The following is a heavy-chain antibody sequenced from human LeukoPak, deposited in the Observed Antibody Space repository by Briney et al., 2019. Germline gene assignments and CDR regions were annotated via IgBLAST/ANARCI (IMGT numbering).Heavy chain of an antibody. J-gene: IGHJ4*02. CDR3: ARNPSYDYVWGSYHLSYYFDY. D-gene: IGHD3-16*02. Sequence: GTSLRLSCAASGITISNYGVHWVRQAPGKGLEWLAVISYDGLNKNYADSVKGRFSISRDNSKNTLYLQMNSLRAEDTAVYYCARNPSYDYVWGSYHLSYYFDYWGQGTLVTVSS. V-gene: IGHV3-30*03. CDR1: GITISNYG. CDR2: ISYDGLNK.